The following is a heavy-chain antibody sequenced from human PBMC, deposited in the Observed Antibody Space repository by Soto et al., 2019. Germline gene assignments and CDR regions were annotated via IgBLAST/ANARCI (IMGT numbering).Heavy chain of an antibody. CDR1: GGSTSSDNY. V-gene: IGHV4-30-4*01. Sequence: SETLSLTCTVSGGSTSSDNYWSWIRQPPGKGLEWIGHIYYSGNTDYNPSLKSRLTISIDTSKNQFSLKLSSVTAADTAVYFCAREGGESSDGLYYFDSWGQGSLVTVSS. D-gene: IGHD3-16*01. J-gene: IGHJ4*02. CDR2: IYYSGNT. CDR3: AREGGESSDGLYYFDS.